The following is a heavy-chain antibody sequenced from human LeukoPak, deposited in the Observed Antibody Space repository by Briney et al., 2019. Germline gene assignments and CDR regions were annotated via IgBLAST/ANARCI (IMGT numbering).Heavy chain of an antibody. Sequence: GESLKISCKGSGYSFTSYWIAWVRQMPGKGLEWMGIIYPGDSDTRYSPSFQGQVTISADKSISTAYLQWSSLKASDTAMYYCARSFNYDFWSGSNDYWGQGTLVTVSS. CDR2: IYPGDSDT. D-gene: IGHD3-3*01. J-gene: IGHJ4*02. CDR1: GYSFTSYW. V-gene: IGHV5-51*01. CDR3: ARSFNYDFWSGSNDY.